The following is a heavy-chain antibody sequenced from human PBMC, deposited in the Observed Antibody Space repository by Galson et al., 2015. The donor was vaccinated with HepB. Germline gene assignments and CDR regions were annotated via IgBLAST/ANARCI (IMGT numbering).Heavy chain of an antibody. CDR1: GFTFSSYA. CDR3: AISPEGYCSGGSCHSYFDY. J-gene: IGHJ4*02. V-gene: IGHV3-30*04. Sequence: SLRLSCAASGFTFSSYAMHWVRQAPGKGLKWVAVISYDGSNKYYADSVKGRFTISRDNSKNTLYLQMNSLRAEDTAVYYCAISPEGYCSGGSCHSYFDYWGQGTLVTVSS. D-gene: IGHD2-15*01. CDR2: ISYDGSNK.